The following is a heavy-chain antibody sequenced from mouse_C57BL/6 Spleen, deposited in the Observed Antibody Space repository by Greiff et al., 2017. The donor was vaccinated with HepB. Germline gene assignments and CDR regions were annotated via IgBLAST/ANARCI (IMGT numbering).Heavy chain of an antibody. CDR2: IDPSDSYT. CDR1: GYTFTSYW. J-gene: IGHJ1*03. V-gene: IGHV1-69*01. D-gene: IGHD2-4*01. CDR3: ARGGRLRRDWYFDV. Sequence: VQLQQPGAELVMPGASVKLSCKASGYTFTSYWMHWVKQRPGQGLEWIGEIDPSDSYTNYNQKFKGKSTLTVDKSSSTAYMQLSSLTSEDSAVYYCARGGRLRRDWYFDVWGTGTTVTVSS.